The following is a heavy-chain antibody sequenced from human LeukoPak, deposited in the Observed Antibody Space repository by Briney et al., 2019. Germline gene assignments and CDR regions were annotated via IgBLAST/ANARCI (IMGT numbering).Heavy chain of an antibody. J-gene: IGHJ4*02. CDR2: ISWNGASL. CDR3: VKEYASGYDFFDY. V-gene: IGHV3-9*01. D-gene: IGHD5-12*01. CDR1: GFTFDHYA. Sequence: SLTLSCAASGFTFDHYAMYWVRQAPGKGLEWVSYISWNGASLDYADSVKGRFTNSRDNAQNSLYLQMNSLRPEDTALYFCVKEYASGYDFFDYWGQGVLVTVSS.